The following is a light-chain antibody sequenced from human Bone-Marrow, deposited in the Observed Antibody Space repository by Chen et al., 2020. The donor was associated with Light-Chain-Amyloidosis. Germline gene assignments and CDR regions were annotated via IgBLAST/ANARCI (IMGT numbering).Light chain of an antibody. CDR3: QVWDSSSDRPV. CDR1: NIGSKR. CDR2: DDS. J-gene: IGLJ3*02. V-gene: IGLV3-21*02. Sequence: SYVLTQPASVSVAPGQTARITCGGSNIGSKRVHWYQQKPGQAPVVVVYDDSDRPSGIPERFSGSNSGNTATLTISRVEAGDEADYYCQVWDSSSDRPVFGGGTKLTVL.